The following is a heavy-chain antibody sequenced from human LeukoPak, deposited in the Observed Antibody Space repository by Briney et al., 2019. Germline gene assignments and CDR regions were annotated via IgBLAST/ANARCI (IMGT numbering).Heavy chain of an antibody. V-gene: IGHV3-23*01. CDR2: ISNNGGRT. J-gene: IGHJ4*02. Sequence: AGGSLRLSCAGSGFSFSSNTMSRVRQAPGRGLEWVSAISNNGGRTDYADSVKGRFTISRDNSKSTLYLHMDSLRAEDTAVYYCARDEDTSALSEYWGQGTLVTVSS. D-gene: IGHD2/OR15-2a*01. CDR1: GFSFSSNT. CDR3: ARDEDTSALSEY.